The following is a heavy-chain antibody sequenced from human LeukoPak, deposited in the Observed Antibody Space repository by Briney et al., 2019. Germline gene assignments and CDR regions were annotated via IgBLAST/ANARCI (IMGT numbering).Heavy chain of an antibody. Sequence: GGSLRLSCAASGFTFSSYAMHWVRQAPGKGLEWVAVISYDGSNKYYADSVKGRFTISRDNSKNTLYLQMNSLRAEDTAVYYCARAPPRATVTNSFDYWGQGTLVTVSS. J-gene: IGHJ4*02. CDR1: GFTFSSYA. CDR3: ARAPPRATVTNSFDY. CDR2: ISYDGSNK. D-gene: IGHD4-17*01. V-gene: IGHV3-30-3*01.